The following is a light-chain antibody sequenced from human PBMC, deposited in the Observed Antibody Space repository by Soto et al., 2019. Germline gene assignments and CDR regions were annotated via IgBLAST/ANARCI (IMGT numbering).Light chain of an antibody. CDR2: LNSDGSH. J-gene: IGLJ2*01. V-gene: IGLV4-69*01. CDR1: SGHSNYA. Sequence: QSVLTQSPSASASLGASVKLTCTLSSGHSNYAIAWHQQQPEKGPRFLMKLNSDGSHSKGDGIPDRFSGSSSGAERYLTISTLQSEYEADYYCQTWVTGIHIFGGGTKVTVL. CDR3: QTWVTGIHI.